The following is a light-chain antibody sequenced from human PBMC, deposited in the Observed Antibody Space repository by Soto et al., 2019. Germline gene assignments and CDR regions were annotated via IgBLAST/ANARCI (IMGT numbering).Light chain of an antibody. V-gene: IGKV4-1*01. CDR1: QSVLYSSNNKNY. CDR2: WAS. CDR3: QQYYSTPPYT. Sequence: DIVMTQSPDSLAVSLGERATINCKSSQSVLYSSNNKNYLAWYQQKPGQPPKLLIYWASTRESGVPERFSASGSGTDFTLTISSLQAEDVAVYYCQQYYSTPPYTFGQGTKLEIK. J-gene: IGKJ2*01.